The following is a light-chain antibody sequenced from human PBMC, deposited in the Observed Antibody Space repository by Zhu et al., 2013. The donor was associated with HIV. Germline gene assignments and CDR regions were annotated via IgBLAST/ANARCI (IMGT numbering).Light chain of an antibody. V-gene: IGKV3-20*01. CDR3: QHYGSSSWT. Sequence: EIVLTQSPGTLSLSAGERATLSCGASQSVTNNYLAWYQQKPGQAPRLLVYGASRRATGIPDRFSGSGSETDFTLTISRLEPEDFAVYYCQHYGSSSWTFGQGTKVEIK. CDR2: GAS. J-gene: IGKJ1*01. CDR1: QSVTNNY.